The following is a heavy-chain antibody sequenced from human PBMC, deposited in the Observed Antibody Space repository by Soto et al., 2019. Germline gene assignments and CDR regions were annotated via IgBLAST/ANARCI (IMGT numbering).Heavy chain of an antibody. CDR1: GFTVSSNY. Sequence: GGSLRLSCAASGFTVSSNYMSWVRQAPGKGLEWVSVIYSGGSTYYADSVKGRFTISRDNSKNTLYLQMNSLRAEDTAVYYCARGPCHGATGYHYYYYLHVWGKEASV. CDR2: IYSGGST. J-gene: IGHJ6*03. CDR3: ARGPCHGATGYHYYYYLHV. V-gene: IGHV3-66*01.